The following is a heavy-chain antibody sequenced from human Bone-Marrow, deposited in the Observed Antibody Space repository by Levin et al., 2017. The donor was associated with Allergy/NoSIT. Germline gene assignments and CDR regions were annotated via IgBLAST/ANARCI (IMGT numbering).Heavy chain of an antibody. CDR2: IWYDGSNK. Sequence: GESLKISCAASGFTFSSYGMHWVRQAPGKGLEWVAVIWYDGSNKYYADSVKGRFTISRDNSKNTLYLQMNSLRAEDTAVYYCARGGIFGPSYYYGMDGWGQGTTVTVSS. J-gene: IGHJ6*02. D-gene: IGHD1-14*01. CDR1: GFTFSSYG. CDR3: ARGGIFGPSYYYGMDG. V-gene: IGHV3-33*01.